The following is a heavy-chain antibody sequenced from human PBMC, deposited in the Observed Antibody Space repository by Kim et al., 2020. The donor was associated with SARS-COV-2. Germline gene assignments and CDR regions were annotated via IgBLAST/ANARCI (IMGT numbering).Heavy chain of an antibody. V-gene: IGHV3-9*01. D-gene: IGHD3-10*01. CDR3: AKNVRGAFGYVHDAFDI. Sequence: VKGRFTISRDNAKNSLYLQMNSLRAEDTALYYCAKNVRGAFGYVHDAFDIWGQGTMVTVSS. J-gene: IGHJ3*02.